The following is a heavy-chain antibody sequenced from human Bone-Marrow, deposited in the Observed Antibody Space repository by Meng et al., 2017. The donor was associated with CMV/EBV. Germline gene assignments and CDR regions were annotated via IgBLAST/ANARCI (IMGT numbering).Heavy chain of an antibody. CDR1: GDSISSTNR. D-gene: IGHD3-10*01. CDR3: ARDLGFGGFFGY. Sequence: CSVSGDSISSTNRWSWVRQSPGKGLEWVGEISRSGSTNYNPSLESRVTISVDKSKNQFSLKLTSVTAADTAVYFCARDLGFGGFFGYWGQGTLVTVSS. J-gene: IGHJ4*02. V-gene: IGHV4-4*01. CDR2: ISRSGST.